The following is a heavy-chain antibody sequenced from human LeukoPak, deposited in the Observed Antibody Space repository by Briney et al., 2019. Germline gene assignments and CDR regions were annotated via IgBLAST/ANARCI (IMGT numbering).Heavy chain of an antibody. CDR3: AKDLEPLTAYSSSWYSGYFQH. J-gene: IGHJ1*01. CDR2: ISSSGTYI. D-gene: IGHD6-13*01. Sequence: GGSLRLSCAASGFTFSSYNMNWVRQAPGKGLEWVSSISSSGTYIYYADSVKGRFTISRDNAKNSLYLQMNSLRAEDTALYYCAKDLEPLTAYSSSWYSGYFQHWGQGTLVTVSS. V-gene: IGHV3-21*04. CDR1: GFTFSSYN.